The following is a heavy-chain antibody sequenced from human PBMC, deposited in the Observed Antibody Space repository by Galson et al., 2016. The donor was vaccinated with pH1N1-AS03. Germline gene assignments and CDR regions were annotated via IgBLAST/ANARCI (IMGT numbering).Heavy chain of an antibody. V-gene: IGHV3-49*03. CDR2: IRSKTHGGTT. CDR3: ARARTSPGSLAGVGFDI. CDR1: GFTFGDYP. Sequence: SLRLSCAASGFTFGDYPLTWFRQAPGKGLEWVGFIRSKTHGGTTEYAASVKGRFTISRDDSKSIAYLRMNSLKTEDTAVYYCARARTSPGSLAGVGFDIWGQGTMVTVSS. J-gene: IGHJ3*02.